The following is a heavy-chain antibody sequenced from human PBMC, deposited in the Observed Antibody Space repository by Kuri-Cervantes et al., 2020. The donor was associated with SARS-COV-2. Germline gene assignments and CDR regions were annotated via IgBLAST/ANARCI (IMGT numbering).Heavy chain of an antibody. CDR1: GGSISSSSYY. J-gene: IGHJ6*02. D-gene: IGHD6-13*01. Sequence: ESLKISCTVSGGSISSSSYYWGWIRQPPGKGLEWIGSIYYSGSTYYNPSLKSRVTISVDTSKNQFSLKLSSVTAADTAVYYCARSSSWYRGRYYYYYGMDVWGQGTTVTVSS. V-gene: IGHV4-39*07. CDR3: ARSSSWYRGRYYYYYGMDV. CDR2: IYYSGST.